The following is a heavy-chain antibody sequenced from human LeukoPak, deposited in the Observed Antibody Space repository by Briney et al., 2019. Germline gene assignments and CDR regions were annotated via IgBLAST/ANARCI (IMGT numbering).Heavy chain of an antibody. V-gene: IGHV4-39*07. D-gene: IGHD3-16*02. CDR2: IYYSGST. CDR3: ARGGDYVWGSYRLAY. J-gene: IGHJ4*02. CDR1: GGSISSSSYY. Sequence: PSETLSLTCTVSGGSISSSSYYWGWIRQPPGKGLEWIGSIYYSGSTYYNPSLKSRVTISVDTSKNQFSLRLSSVTAADTAVYYCARGGDYVWGSYRLAYWGQGALVTVSS.